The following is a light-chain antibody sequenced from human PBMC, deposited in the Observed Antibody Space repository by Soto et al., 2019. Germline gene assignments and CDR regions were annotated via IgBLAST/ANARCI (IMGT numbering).Light chain of an antibody. Sequence: RVMTQSPATLSVSPGERATLSCRASQSVGSYLAWYQQKPGQAPRLLIYGASSRATGIPDRFSGSGSGTDFTLTISRLEPEDFAVYYCQQYGSSGTFGQGTKVDIK. V-gene: IGKV3-20*01. CDR3: QQYGSSGT. J-gene: IGKJ1*01. CDR2: GAS. CDR1: QSVGSY.